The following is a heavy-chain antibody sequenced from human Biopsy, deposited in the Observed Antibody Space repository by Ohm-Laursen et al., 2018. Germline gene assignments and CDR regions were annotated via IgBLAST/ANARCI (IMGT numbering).Heavy chain of an antibody. CDR2: IFNSANT. V-gene: IGHV4-31*01. J-gene: IGHJ5*02. Sequence: SQTLSLTCTVSGGSISSGGYYWSWIRQRPGKGLEWIGYIFNSANTYYNPSLKNLITISGDTSKNQFSLKLNSVTAADTAVYYFARGDYFDSNGYFWFDPWGQGTLVTVSS. CDR1: GGSISSGGYY. CDR3: ARGDYFDSNGYFWFDP. D-gene: IGHD3-22*01.